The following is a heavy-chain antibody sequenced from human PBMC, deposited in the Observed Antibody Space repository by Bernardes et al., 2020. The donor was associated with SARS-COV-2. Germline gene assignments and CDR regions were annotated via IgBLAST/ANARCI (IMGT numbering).Heavy chain of an antibody. V-gene: IGHV3-74*01. J-gene: IGHJ4*02. CDR3: GRDLSGEADY. CDR2: IDEVGNIR. D-gene: IGHD3-10*01. CDR1: GFTLSSYW. Sequence: GGSLRLSCEASGFTLSSYWMHWVRQAPGEGLVWVSRIDEVGNIRDYADSVKHRFTISRDNAKNTLYLQMNILRAEDTAVYYCGRDLSGEADYWGPESLVTVSS.